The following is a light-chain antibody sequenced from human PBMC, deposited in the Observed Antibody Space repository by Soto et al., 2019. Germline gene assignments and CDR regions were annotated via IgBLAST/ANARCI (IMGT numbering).Light chain of an antibody. CDR3: LSFDSSLSVV. J-gene: IGLJ2*01. CDR1: SSNIRAGYD. CDR2: GNT. V-gene: IGLV1-40*01. Sequence: QSVLTQPPSVSGAPGQRVTISCTGSSSNIRAGYDVHWYQQLPGRAPKLLIYGNTNRPSGVPDRFSGSKSGTSASLAITGLQAEDEADYYCLSFDSSLSVVFGGGTKLTVL.